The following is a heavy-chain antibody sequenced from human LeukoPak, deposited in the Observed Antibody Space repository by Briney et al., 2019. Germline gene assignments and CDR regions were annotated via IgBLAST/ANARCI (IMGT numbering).Heavy chain of an antibody. CDR2: IYHSGST. D-gene: IGHD3-9*01. CDR1: GGSISSSNW. CDR3: ARVRPLNDILTGYLFLFDY. V-gene: IGHV4-4*02. J-gene: IGHJ4*02. Sequence: PSETLSLTCAVSGGSISSSNWWSWVRQPPGKGLEWIGEIYHSGSTNYNPSLKSRVTISVDKSKNQFSLKLSSVTAADTAVYYCARVRPLNDILTGYLFLFDYWGQGTLVTVSS.